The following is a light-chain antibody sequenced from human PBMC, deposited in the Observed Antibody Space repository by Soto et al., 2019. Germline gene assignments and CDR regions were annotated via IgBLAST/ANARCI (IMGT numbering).Light chain of an antibody. CDR1: QSVSSN. CDR2: GAS. V-gene: IGKV3-15*01. CDR3: QQYNNWPS. Sequence: EIVMTQSPATLSVSPGERATLSCRASQSVSSNLAWYQQKPGQAPRLLIYGASTRATGILARFSGSGSGTMFTVTNNSLQSQDYAVYYLQQYNNWPSFGGGTKVEIK. J-gene: IGKJ4*02.